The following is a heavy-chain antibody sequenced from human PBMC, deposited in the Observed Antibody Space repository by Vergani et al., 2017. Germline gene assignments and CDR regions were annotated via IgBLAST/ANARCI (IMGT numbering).Heavy chain of an antibody. CDR1: GGTFSSYA. CDR2: IIPIFGTA. CDR3: ARVCNRSYYYYYYYMDV. D-gene: IGHD1-14*01. Sequence: QVQLVQSGAEVKKPGSSVKVSCKASGGTFSSYAISWVRQAPGKGLEWIGGIIPIFGTANYAQKFQGRVTITADESTSTTYMELSSLRSEDTAVYYCARVCNRSYYYYYYYMDVWGKGTTVTVSS. J-gene: IGHJ6*03. V-gene: IGHV1-69*01.